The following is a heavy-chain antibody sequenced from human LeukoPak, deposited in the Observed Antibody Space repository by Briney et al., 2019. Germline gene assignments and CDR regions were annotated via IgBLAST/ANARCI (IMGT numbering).Heavy chain of an antibody. D-gene: IGHD6-19*01. CDR1: GFIFSSYY. V-gene: IGHV3-48*01. Sequence: PGGSLRLSCAASGFIFSSYYTNWVRQTPGKGLEWVSYITGSSSTIDYADSVKGRFTISRDNAKNSLYLQMNSLRVEDTAIYYCARSGSASGWSKDYWGQGTLVTVSS. J-gene: IGHJ4*02. CDR3: ARSGSASGWSKDY. CDR2: ITGSSSTI.